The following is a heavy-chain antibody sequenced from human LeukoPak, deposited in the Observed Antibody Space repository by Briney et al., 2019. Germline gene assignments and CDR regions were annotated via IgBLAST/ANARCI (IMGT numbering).Heavy chain of an antibody. CDR1: GFTFDDYA. V-gene: IGHV3-9*01. J-gene: IGHJ4*02. D-gene: IGHD5-12*01. Sequence: GGSLRLSCAASGFTFDDYAMHWVRQAPGKGLEWVSGISWNSGSIGYADSVKGRFTISRDNAKNSLYLQMNSLRAEDTALYYCAKANVATIDFDYWGQGTLVTVSS. CDR2: ISWNSGSI. CDR3: AKANVATIDFDY.